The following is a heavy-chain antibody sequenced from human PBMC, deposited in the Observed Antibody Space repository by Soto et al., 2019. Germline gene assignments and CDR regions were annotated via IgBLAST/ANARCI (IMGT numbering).Heavy chain of an antibody. CDR2: ISGRGDAA. J-gene: IGHJ2*01. CDR1: GFTFINYA. D-gene: IGHD7-27*01. V-gene: IGHV3-23*01. CDR3: ARKILGSTTRPNYWYFDL. Sequence: EVQVLESGGGLLQPGGSLRLSCAGSGFTFINYAMNWVRQAPGKGLEWVSSISGRGDAAFFPDSVRGRFTISRDNSKKTVTLQMNSLGVDDTAVYYCARKILGSTTRPNYWYFDLWGRGTLVTVSS.